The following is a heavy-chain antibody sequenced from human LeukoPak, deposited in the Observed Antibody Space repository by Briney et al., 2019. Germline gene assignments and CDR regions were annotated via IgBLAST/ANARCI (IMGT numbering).Heavy chain of an antibody. CDR1: GFTISSYS. CDR2: ISTSSSYM. CDR3: ARKGVMGDYYFYMDV. V-gene: IGHV3-21*01. Sequence: PGGSLRLSCAASGFTISSYSMIWARQAPGKGLEWVSSISTSSSYMYYADSVKGRFTISRDNSKNSLYLQMNSLRAEDTAVYYCARKGVMGDYYFYMDVWGKGTTVTVSS. J-gene: IGHJ6*03. D-gene: IGHD1-26*01.